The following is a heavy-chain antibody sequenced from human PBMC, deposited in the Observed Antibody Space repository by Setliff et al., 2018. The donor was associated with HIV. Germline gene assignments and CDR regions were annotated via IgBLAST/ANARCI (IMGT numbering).Heavy chain of an antibody. V-gene: IGHV7-4-1*02. CDR3: ARVLRGSYFGGGADV. CDR2: INTNTGNP. CDR1: GYTFTTYA. Sequence: ASVKVSCKASGYTFTTYAMNWVRQAPGQGLEWMGWINTNTGNPTSAQGFTGRLVFSVDTSVSTAYLQISSLKAEDTAVYYCARVLRGSYFGGGADVWGKGTTVTAPQ. J-gene: IGHJ6*04. D-gene: IGHD1-26*01.